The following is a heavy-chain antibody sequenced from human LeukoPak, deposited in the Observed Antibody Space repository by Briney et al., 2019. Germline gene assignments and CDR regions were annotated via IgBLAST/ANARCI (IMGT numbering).Heavy chain of an antibody. CDR3: VKVGGCGGWYWSP. CDR1: GFTFSDYA. J-gene: IGHJ5*02. Sequence: GGSLRLSCTGSGFTFSDYAMSWVRQAPGKRLEWVSGISDSGDDTASADSAKGRFTISRENSKNTLFLQMNNQRVEDTAVYYCVKVGGCGGWYWSPWGQGTLVTVSS. D-gene: IGHD6-19*01. CDR2: ISDSGDDT. V-gene: IGHV3-23*01.